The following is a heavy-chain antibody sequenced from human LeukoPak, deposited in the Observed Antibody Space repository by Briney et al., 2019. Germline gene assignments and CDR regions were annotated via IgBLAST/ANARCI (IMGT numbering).Heavy chain of an antibody. V-gene: IGHV3-30*18. J-gene: IGHJ6*02. CDR1: GFAFSTYG. Sequence: GGSLRLSCAASGFAFSTYGMHWVRQAPGKGLEWVAVISYDGSNKYYADSVEGRFTISRDNSKNTLYVQMNSLRAEDTAVYYCAKDLALVVVTDNGMDVWGQGTTVTVSS. CDR2: ISYDGSNK. CDR3: AKDLALVVVTDNGMDV. D-gene: IGHD2-21*02.